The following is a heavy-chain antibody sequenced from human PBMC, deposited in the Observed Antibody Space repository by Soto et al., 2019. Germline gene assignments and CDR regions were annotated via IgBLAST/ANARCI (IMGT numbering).Heavy chain of an antibody. CDR2: IIPIFGTA. Sequence: SVKVSCKASGGTFSSYAISWVRQAPGQGLEWMGGIIPIFGTANYAQKFQGRVTITADKSTSTAYMELSSLRSEDTAVYYCAREQALYYGMDVWGQGTTVTVSS. CDR1: GGTFSSYA. J-gene: IGHJ6*02. CDR3: AREQALYYGMDV. V-gene: IGHV1-69*06.